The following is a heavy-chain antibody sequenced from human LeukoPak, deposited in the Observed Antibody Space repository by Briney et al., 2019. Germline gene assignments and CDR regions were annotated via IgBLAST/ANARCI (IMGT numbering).Heavy chain of an antibody. D-gene: IGHD1-1*01. CDR2: IYYSGGT. Sequence: SETLSLTCTVSGGSISSGGYYWSWIRQHPGKGLEWIGYIYYSGGTYYNPSLKSRVTISVDTSKNQFSLKLSSVTAADTAVYYCARGRPLAGYYYGMDVWGQGTTVTVSS. CDR1: GGSISSGGYY. CDR3: ARGRPLAGYYYGMDV. V-gene: IGHV4-31*03. J-gene: IGHJ6*02.